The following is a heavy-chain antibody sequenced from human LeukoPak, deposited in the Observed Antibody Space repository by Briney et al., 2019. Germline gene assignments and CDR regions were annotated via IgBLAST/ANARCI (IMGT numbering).Heavy chain of an antibody. CDR1: GGSISSSSYY. CDR2: IYYSGST. Sequence: SETLSLTCTVSGGSISSSSYYWGWIRQPPGKGLEWIGSIYYSGSTYYNPSLKSRVTISVDTSKNQFSLKLSSVTAADTAVYYCAREVIVVVPAAAAYYYMDVWGKGTTVTVSS. J-gene: IGHJ6*03. CDR3: AREVIVVVPAAAAYYYMDV. D-gene: IGHD2-2*01. V-gene: IGHV4-39*07.